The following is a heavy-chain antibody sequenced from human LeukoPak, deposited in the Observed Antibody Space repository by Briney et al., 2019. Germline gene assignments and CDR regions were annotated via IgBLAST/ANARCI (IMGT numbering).Heavy chain of an antibody. CDR3: PVTGLYNYYYYYYMDV. V-gene: IGHV1-69*05. J-gene: IGHJ6*03. Sequence: SVKVSCKASGGTFSSYAISWVRQAPGQGLEWMGRIIPIFGTANYAQKFQGRVTITTDESTSTAYMELSSLRSEDTAVYSCPVTGLYNYYYYYYMDVWGKGTTVTVSS. CDR1: GGTFSSYA. CDR2: IIPIFGTA. D-gene: IGHD7-27*01.